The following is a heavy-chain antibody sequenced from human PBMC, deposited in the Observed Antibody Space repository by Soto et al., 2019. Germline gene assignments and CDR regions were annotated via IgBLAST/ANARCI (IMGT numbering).Heavy chain of an antibody. V-gene: IGHV3-48*01. D-gene: IGHD3-10*01. J-gene: IGHJ6*02. CDR2: ISSSSTTI. Sequence: LRLSCAASGFTFSTYSMHWVRQAPGKGLERNSYISSSSTTIYYADSVKGQFTISRDNYKNTLYLQMNSLRAEDTAVYYCASLSFEFLGIYYYGMDVWGQGTTVTVSS. CDR3: ASLSFEFLGIYYYGMDV. CDR1: GFTFSTYS.